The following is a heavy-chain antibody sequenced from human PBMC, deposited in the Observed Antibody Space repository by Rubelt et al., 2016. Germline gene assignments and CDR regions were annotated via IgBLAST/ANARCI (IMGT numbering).Heavy chain of an antibody. CDR2: INPSGGST. D-gene: IGHD2-21*02. J-gene: IGHJ4*02. CDR3: ARAVECRLGGDCYLAPFDY. Sequence: QVQLVQSGAEVKKPGASVKVSCKASGYTFTSYAMHWVRQAPGQGLEWMGIINPSGGSTSYAQKFPGRVTMTRDTSTSTVYSELSSLRSEDTAVYYCARAVECRLGGDCYLAPFDYWGQGTLVTVSS. V-gene: IGHV1-46*01. CDR1: GYTFTSYA.